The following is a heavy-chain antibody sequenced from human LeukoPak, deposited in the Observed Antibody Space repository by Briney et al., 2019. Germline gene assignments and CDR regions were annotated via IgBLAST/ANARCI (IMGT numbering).Heavy chain of an antibody. CDR2: IYYTGST. CDR3: ARRWGNIVGVTYEY. Sequence: PSETLSLTCTISGSSITSVSHYWGWIRQPPEKGLEWIGDIYYTGSTYYSPSLRSRVTMSVHTSKNQFSLRLNSVTAVDTAVYYCARRWGNIVGVTYEYWGQGTLVTVSS. V-gene: IGHV4-39*01. J-gene: IGHJ4*02. D-gene: IGHD3-16*01. CDR1: GSSITSVSHY.